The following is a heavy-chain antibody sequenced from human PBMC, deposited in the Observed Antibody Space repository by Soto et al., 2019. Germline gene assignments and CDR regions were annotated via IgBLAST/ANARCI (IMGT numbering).Heavy chain of an antibody. CDR2: INHGGST. V-gene: IGHV4-34*01. D-gene: IGHD3-16*01. CDR1: GGSFSGYY. J-gene: IGHJ6*03. CDR3: ARGKFGGVIAQDYKDV. Sequence: SETLSLTCAVYGGSFSGYYWSWIRQPPGKGLEWIGEINHGGSTNYNPSLKSRVTISVDTSKNQFSLKLSSVTAADTAVYYCARGKFGGVIAQDYKDVWGKGTTVTVSS.